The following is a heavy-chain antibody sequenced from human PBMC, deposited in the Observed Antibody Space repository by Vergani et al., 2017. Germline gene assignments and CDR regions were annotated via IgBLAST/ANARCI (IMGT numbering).Heavy chain of an antibody. Sequence: EVQLLESGGGLVQPGGSLRLSCAASGFTFSSYAMSWVRQAPGKGLEWVSAISGSGGSTYYADSVKGRFTSARDNSKNTLYLQMNSLRAEDTAVDYCAKGQAVVTAIVWFDPWGQGTLVTVSS. V-gene: IGHV3-23*01. CDR2: ISGSGGST. CDR1: GFTFSSYA. CDR3: AKGQAVVTAIVWFDP. J-gene: IGHJ5*02. D-gene: IGHD2-21*02.